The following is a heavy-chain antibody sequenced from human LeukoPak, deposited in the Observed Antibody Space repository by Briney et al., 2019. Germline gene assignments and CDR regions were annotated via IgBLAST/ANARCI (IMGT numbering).Heavy chain of an antibody. V-gene: IGHV3-21*01. CDR1: GFTFSRYS. Sequence: GGSLRLSCAASGFTFSRYSMNWVRQAPGKGLEWVSSISSSSYIYYADSAKGRFTISTENAKNSLYLQMNSLSAEDRDVYYCARGSRSGYYYVVGGYNWFDPWGQGTLVSVSS. D-gene: IGHD3-22*01. CDR2: ISSSSYI. J-gene: IGHJ5*02. CDR3: ARGSRSGYYYVVGGYNWFDP.